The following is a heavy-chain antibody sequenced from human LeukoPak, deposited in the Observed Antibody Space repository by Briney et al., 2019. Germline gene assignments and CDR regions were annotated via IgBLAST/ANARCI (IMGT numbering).Heavy chain of an antibody. CDR3: ASPYYHGSGSYVDY. J-gene: IGHJ4*02. D-gene: IGHD3-10*01. Sequence: GGSLRLSCAASGFTFSSYAMHWVRQAPGKGLEWVAVISYDGSNKYYADSVKGRFTISRDNSKNTLYLQMNSLRAEDTAVYYCASPYYHGSGSYVDYWGQGTLVTVSS. CDR1: GFTFSSYA. CDR2: ISYDGSNK. V-gene: IGHV3-30*04.